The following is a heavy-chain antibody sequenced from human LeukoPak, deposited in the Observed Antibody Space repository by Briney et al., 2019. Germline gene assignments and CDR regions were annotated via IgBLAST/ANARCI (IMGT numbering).Heavy chain of an antibody. J-gene: IGHJ4*02. Sequence: KTSETLSLTCTVSGGSLTSYYWSWIRQPPGKGLQWIGYIYYSGSVNYNPSLKSRVTISVDTSKNQFSLNLSSVTAADTAVYYCARLGSYFDYWGQGTQVTASS. CDR2: IYYSGSV. CDR3: ARLGSYFDY. CDR1: GGSLTSYY. V-gene: IGHV4-59*08.